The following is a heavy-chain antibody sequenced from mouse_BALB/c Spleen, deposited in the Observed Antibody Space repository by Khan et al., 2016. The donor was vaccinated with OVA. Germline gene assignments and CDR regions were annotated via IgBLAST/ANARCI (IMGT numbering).Heavy chain of an antibody. CDR3: ARGGYGGFAY. Sequence: QVQLQQSGGDLMKPGASVKISCKATGYTFSSYWIEWVKQRPGHGLEWSGQIFPGSVSTTYNEKFKGKATFTADTSSNTAYMQLSSRTSEDSAVYYCARGGYGGFAYWGQGTLVTVSA. J-gene: IGHJ3*01. CDR2: IFPGSVST. V-gene: IGHV1-9*01. D-gene: IGHD2-2*01. CDR1: GYTFSSYW.